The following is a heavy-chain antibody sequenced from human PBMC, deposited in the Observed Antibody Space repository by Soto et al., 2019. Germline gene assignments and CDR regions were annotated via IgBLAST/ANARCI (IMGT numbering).Heavy chain of an antibody. J-gene: IGHJ6*02. CDR2: IYWDDDK. V-gene: IGHV2-5*02. CDR1: GFSLSTGGVG. Sequence: GPTLVNPTQTLTLTCTFSGFSLSTGGVGVGWISQPPGKALEWLALIYWDDDKRYSPSLKSRLTITKDTSKNQVVLTVTNMDPVDTATYYCAHSRCGGDCLQSYSSHYYYGLDVWGQGTTVTVSS. CDR3: AHSRCGGDCLQSYSSHYYYGLDV. D-gene: IGHD2-21*02.